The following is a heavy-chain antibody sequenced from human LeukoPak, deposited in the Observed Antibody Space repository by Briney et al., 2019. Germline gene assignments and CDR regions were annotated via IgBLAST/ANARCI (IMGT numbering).Heavy chain of an antibody. CDR3: AKDRNIAVAEIFDY. J-gene: IGHJ4*02. Sequence: GGSLRLSCAASGFTFATYAMSWVRQAPGKGLEWVSGISGFGGSTYYADSVKGRFTISRDNSKNTLYLQMNSLRAEDTAIYYCAKDRNIAVAEIFDYWGRGTLVTVSS. CDR1: GFTFATYA. CDR2: ISGFGGST. D-gene: IGHD6-19*01. V-gene: IGHV3-23*01.